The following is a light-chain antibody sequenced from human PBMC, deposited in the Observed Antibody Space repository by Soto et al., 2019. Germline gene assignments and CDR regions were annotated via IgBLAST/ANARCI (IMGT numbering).Light chain of an antibody. CDR3: CSYAGSSTWV. V-gene: IGLV2-23*01. Sequence: QSALTQPASMSGSPGQSITISCTGTSSDVGSYNLVSWYQQHPGKAPKLMIYEGNERPSGVSNRFSGSKSGNTASLTISGLQAEDEADYYCCSYAGSSTWVFGGGTKVTVL. CDR2: EGN. J-gene: IGLJ3*02. CDR1: SSDVGSYNL.